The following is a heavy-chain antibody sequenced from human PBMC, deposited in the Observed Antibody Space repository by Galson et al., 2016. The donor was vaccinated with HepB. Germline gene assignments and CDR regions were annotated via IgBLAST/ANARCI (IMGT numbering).Heavy chain of an antibody. CDR1: GFTFSRSD. V-gene: IGHV3-30*18. J-gene: IGHJ4*02. Sequence: SLRLSCAASGFTFSRSDMYWVRQAPGKGLEWVAVTSYDGSNEYYADSVKGRFTLSRDNSKNTLYPQMSSLRAEDTAVYYCAKTETRPYDILTGYSHFDYWGQGTLVTVSS. CDR3: AKTETRPYDILTGYSHFDY. CDR2: TSYDGSNE. D-gene: IGHD3-9*01.